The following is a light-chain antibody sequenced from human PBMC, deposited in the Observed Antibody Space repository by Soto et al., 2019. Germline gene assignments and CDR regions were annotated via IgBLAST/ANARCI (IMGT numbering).Light chain of an antibody. Sequence: EIVLTQSPGTLSLSPGERATLSCRARQSVSSSYLAWYQQKTGQAPRLLIYGASSRATGIPDRFSGSGSGTDFTLTISRLEPEDFAVYYCQQYGSSPWTFGQGTKVDI. CDR3: QQYGSSPWT. J-gene: IGKJ1*01. CDR1: QSVSSSY. V-gene: IGKV3-20*01. CDR2: GAS.